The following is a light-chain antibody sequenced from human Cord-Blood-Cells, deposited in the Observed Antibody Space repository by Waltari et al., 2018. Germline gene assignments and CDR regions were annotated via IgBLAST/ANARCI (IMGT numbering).Light chain of an antibody. Sequence: QSALTPPAPVSDAPGQSIPPPFHGPSHDFRRFNLVPSYHQHPGKAPKLMIYEGSKRPSGVSNRFSGSKSGNTASLTITGLQAEDEADYYCCSYAGSSTYVVFGGGTKLTVL. CDR3: CSYAGSSTYVV. J-gene: IGLJ2*01. CDR2: EGS. V-gene: IGLV2-23*01. CDR1: SHDFRRFNL.